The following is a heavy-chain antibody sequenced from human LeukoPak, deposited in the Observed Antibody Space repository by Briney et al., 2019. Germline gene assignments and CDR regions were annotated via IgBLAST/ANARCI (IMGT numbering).Heavy chain of an antibody. J-gene: IGHJ5*02. D-gene: IGHD3-16*01. CDR3: ARVLIPLFNWFDP. CDR2: INHSGST. V-gene: IGHV4-34*01. Sequence: PSETLSLTCAVYGGSFSGYYWSWIRQPPGKGLEWIGEINHSGSTNYNPSLKSRVTISVDTSKNQFSLKLSSVIAADTAVYYCARVLIPLFNWFDPWGQGTLVTVSS. CDR1: GGSFSGYY.